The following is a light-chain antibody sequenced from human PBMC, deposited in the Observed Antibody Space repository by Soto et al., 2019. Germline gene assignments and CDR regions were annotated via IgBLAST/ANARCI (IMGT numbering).Light chain of an antibody. CDR1: NSNNGSNI. CDR2: GDT. J-gene: IGLJ3*02. CDR3: ATWDDSLKGWV. V-gene: IGLV1-44*01. Sequence: QSVLTQPPSASGTPGQRVTISCSGTNSNNGSNIVNWYQQLARTAPKLLIYGDTQRPSRVPDRFSASKSGTSASLAISGLQSADEADYYCATWDDSLKGWVFGGGTKLTVL.